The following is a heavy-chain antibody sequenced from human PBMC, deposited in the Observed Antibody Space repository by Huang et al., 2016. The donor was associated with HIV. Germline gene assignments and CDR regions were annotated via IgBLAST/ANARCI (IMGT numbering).Heavy chain of an antibody. CDR2: IYDSGST. Sequence: QLQLQESGPGLVKPSETLSLTCTVSGGSISSSGYYWGWIRQPPGKGLQWIANIYDSGSTYDNPSLNSRVTISVDTSKNKFSLRLSAVTAADTAVYYCARLAYCAGDCYSGHYYFDYWGQGTLVTVSS. CDR1: GGSISSSGYY. J-gene: IGHJ4*02. CDR3: ARLAYCAGDCYSGHYYFDY. V-gene: IGHV4-39*01. D-gene: IGHD2-21*02.